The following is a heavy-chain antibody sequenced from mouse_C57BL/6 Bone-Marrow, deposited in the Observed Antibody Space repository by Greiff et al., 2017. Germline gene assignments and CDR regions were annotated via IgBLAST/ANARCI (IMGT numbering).Heavy chain of an antibody. D-gene: IGHD2-3*01. V-gene: IGHV1-69*01. Sequence: QVQLQQPGAELVMPGASVKLSCKASGYTFTSYWMHWVKQRPGQGLEWIGEIDPSVSYTNYNQKFKGKSTLTVDKSSSTAYMQLSSLTSEDSAVYYCAREDDGYYPYYWGQGTTLTVSS. CDR1: GYTFTSYW. J-gene: IGHJ2*01. CDR3: AREDDGYYPYY. CDR2: IDPSVSYT.